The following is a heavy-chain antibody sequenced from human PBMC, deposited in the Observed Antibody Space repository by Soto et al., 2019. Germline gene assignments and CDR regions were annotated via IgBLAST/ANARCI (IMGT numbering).Heavy chain of an antibody. J-gene: IGHJ4*02. D-gene: IGHD3-9*01. CDR1: GGSITNYY. V-gene: IGHV4-59*08. Sequence: PSETLSLTCTVSGGSITNYYWSWIRQPPGKRLEWIGYIFYSGSTKYNPSLKSRVTISVDTSKNRVSLKLTSVTAADTAVYYCARLFDFADSWGTGTLVTVSS. CDR3: ARLFDFADS. CDR2: IFYSGST.